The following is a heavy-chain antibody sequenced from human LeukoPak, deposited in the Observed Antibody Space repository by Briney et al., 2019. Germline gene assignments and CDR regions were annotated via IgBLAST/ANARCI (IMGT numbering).Heavy chain of an antibody. Sequence: PGGSLRLSCAAPGFSFSTYWMSWVRQAPGKGLEWVADIKQEGSEKYYVDSVKGRFTISRDNAKNSLYLQMNSLRAEDTAVYYCARALYDSSGYYYYYYYGMDVWGQGTTVTVSS. CDR2: IKQEGSEK. J-gene: IGHJ6*02. V-gene: IGHV3-7*04. D-gene: IGHD3-22*01. CDR3: ARALYDSSGYYYYYYYGMDV. CDR1: GFSFSTYW.